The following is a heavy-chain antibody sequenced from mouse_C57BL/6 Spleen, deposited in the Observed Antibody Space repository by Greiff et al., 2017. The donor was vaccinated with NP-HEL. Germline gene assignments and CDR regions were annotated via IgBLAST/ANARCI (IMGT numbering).Heavy chain of an antibody. CDR2: ISDGGSYT. J-gene: IGHJ1*03. CDR3: ASYGSSGYFDV. Sequence: EVNVVESGGGLVKPGGSLKLSCAASGFTFSSYAMSWVRQTPEKRLEWVATISDGGSYTYYPDNVKGRFTISRDNAKNNLYLQMSHLKSEDTAMYYCASYGSSGYFDVWGTGTTVTVSS. D-gene: IGHD1-1*01. V-gene: IGHV5-4*03. CDR1: GFTFSSYA.